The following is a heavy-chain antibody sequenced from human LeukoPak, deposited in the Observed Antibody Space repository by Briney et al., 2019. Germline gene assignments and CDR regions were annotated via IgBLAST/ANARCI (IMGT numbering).Heavy chain of an antibody. CDR1: GYSFTSYW. D-gene: IGHD6-19*01. J-gene: IGHJ5*02. Sequence: GESLRISCKGSGYSFTSYWIGWVRQMPGKGLEWMGIIYPGDSDTRYSPSFQGQVTISADKSISTAYLQWSSLKASDTAMYYCARLHPGYSSGWPREVWFDPWGQGTLVTVSS. CDR2: IYPGDSDT. CDR3: ARLHPGYSSGWPREVWFDP. V-gene: IGHV5-51*01.